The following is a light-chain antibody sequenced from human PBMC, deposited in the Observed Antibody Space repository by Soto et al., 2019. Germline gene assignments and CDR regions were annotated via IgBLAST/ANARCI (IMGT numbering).Light chain of an antibody. J-gene: IGKJ4*01. CDR3: QQYNNWPPVT. Sequence: EIVMTQSPATLSVSPGERATLSCRASQSVFSNLAWYQQKPGQAPRLLIYGASTRATGIPARFSGSGSGTEFNLTISSLQYEDFAVYYCQQYNNWPPVTFGGGTKVEIK. CDR2: GAS. CDR1: QSVFSN. V-gene: IGKV3-15*01.